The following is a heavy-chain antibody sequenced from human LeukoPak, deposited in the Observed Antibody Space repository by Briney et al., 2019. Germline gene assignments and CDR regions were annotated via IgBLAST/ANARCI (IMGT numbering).Heavy chain of an antibody. CDR3: ARVLGNWSPYYFDY. J-gene: IGHJ4*02. CDR2: INPNSGGT. CDR1: GYTFTGYY. Sequence: ASVKVSCKASGYTFTGYYMHWVRQAPGQGLEWMGWINPNSGGTNYAQKFQGRVTMTRDTSISTAYMELSRLRSDDTAVYYCARVLGNWSPYYFDYWGQGTLVTVSS. V-gene: IGHV1-2*02. D-gene: IGHD1-20*01.